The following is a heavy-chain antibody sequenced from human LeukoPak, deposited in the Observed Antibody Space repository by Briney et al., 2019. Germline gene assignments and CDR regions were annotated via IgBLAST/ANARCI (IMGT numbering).Heavy chain of an antibody. Sequence: SETLSLTCAVYGGSFSGYYWSWIRQPPGKGLEWIGEINHSGSTNYNPSLKSRVTISVDTSKNQFSLKLSSVTAADTAVYYCARETILGVVILDYWGQGTLVTVSS. D-gene: IGHD3-3*01. V-gene: IGHV4-34*01. CDR2: INHSGST. CDR3: ARETILGVVILDY. CDR1: GGSFSGYY. J-gene: IGHJ4*02.